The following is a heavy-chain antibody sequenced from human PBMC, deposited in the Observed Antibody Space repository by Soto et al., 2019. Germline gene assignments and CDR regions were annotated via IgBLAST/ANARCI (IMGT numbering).Heavy chain of an antibody. CDR1: GGSFSSGSYY. V-gene: IGHV4-61*01. D-gene: IGHD2-21*01. CDR2: IYYSGST. CDR3: ACYSVGCDDFDI. Sequence: SETLSLTCSFSGGSFSSGSYYWSWIRQPTGKELEGIGYIYYSGSTNYNPSLKSRVTISVDTSKNQFSLKLSSVTAADTAVYYCACYSVGCDDFDIWGPGTMVT. J-gene: IGHJ3*02.